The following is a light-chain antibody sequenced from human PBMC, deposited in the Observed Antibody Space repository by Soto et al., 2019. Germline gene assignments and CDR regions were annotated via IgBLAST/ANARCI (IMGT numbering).Light chain of an antibody. V-gene: IGLV2-14*01. CDR1: SSDVGAYNY. J-gene: IGLJ2*01. CDR3: ISYTRTTTVI. Sequence: QSALTQPASVSGSPGQSITISCTGSSSDVGAYNYVSWYQQYPGKAPKLIIYEVTNRPSGISSRFSGSKSGNTASLTISGLQAEDESDYYCISYTRTTTVIFGGGTKVTVL. CDR2: EVT.